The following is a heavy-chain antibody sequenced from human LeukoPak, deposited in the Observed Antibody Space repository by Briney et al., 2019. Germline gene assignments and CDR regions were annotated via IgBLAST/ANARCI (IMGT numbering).Heavy chain of an antibody. CDR2: IYYSGST. D-gene: IGHD1-1*01. V-gene: IGHV4-39*01. CDR1: GGSISSSSYY. CDR3: ARRTRSVVARAAFDI. J-gene: IGHJ3*02. Sequence: SETLSLTCTVSGGSISSSSYYWGWIRQPPGKGLEWIGSIYYSGSTYYNPSLKSRVTISVDTSKNQFSLKLSSVTAADTAVYYCARRTRSVVARAAFDIWGQGTMVTVSS.